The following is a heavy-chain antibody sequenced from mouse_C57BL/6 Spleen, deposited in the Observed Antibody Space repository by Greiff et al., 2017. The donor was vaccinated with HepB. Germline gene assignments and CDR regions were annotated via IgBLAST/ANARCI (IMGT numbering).Heavy chain of an antibody. J-gene: IGHJ4*01. CDR3: AREWAMDY. CDR1: GFTFSSYA. CDR2: ISYGGSYT. Sequence: EVKLVESGGGLVKPGGSLKLSCAASGFTFSSYAMSWVRQTPEERLEWVATISYGGSYTYYPDNVKGRFTISRDNAKNNLYLQMSHLKSEDTAMYYCAREWAMDYWGQGTSVTVSS. V-gene: IGHV5-4*01.